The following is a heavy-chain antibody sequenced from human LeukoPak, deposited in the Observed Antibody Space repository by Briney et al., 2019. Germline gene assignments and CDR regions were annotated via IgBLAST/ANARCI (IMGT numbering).Heavy chain of an antibody. J-gene: IGHJ4*02. Sequence: ASVNVSCKASGYNLISYGIIWVRQAPGQGLEWIGWISAYNVNTNYSQKFQGRVTMTTDTCTSTAYMEFRSLKSDDTAVYFGARPYDTSGYYNYYLDHWGQGTLVTVSS. CDR1: GYNLISYG. V-gene: IGHV1-18*01. D-gene: IGHD3-22*01. CDR3: ARPYDTSGYYNYYLDH. CDR2: ISAYNVNT.